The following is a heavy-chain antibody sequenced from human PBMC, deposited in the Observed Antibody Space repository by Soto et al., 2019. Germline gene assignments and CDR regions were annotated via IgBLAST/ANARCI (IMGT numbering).Heavy chain of an antibody. CDR1: GGSPSRCC. V-gene: IGHV4-34*01. CDR3: ARAGSRSNSFAP. J-gene: IGHJ5*02. CDR2: INHSGST. Sequence: GSGGSPSRCCWIGFRHPPENRLDWIGEINHSGSTNYNPSLKSRVTISVDTSKNQLSLKLSSVTAADMAVYYWARAGSRSNSFAPWGQATLV. D-gene: IGHD3-10*01.